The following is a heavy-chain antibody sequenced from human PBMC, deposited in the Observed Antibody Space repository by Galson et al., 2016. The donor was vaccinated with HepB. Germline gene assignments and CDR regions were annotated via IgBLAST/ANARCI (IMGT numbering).Heavy chain of an antibody. D-gene: IGHD3-10*01. CDR2: ISYDGSTK. CDR3: AKDWGLLSFGEVFSPVDY. Sequence: SLRLSCAASGFTFSTYAMHWVRQAPGKGLEWVAVISYDGSTKYYADSVKGRFTISRDNSKNTLNLQMNSLRAEDTAVYYCAKDWGLLSFGEVFSPVDYWGQGTLATVSS. J-gene: IGHJ4*02. CDR1: GFTFSTYA. V-gene: IGHV3-30*04.